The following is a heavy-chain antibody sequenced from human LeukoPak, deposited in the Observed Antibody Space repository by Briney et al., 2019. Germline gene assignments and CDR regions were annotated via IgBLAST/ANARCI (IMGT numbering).Heavy chain of an antibody. CDR1: GASISSYY. Sequence: SETLSLTCTVSGASISSYYWSWIRQPPGQGLEWLGYIYTSGSTNYNPSLKSRVTISVDTSKNQFSLKLSSVTAADTAVYYCARHALNYDILTGYQPYYFDYWGQGTLVTVSS. J-gene: IGHJ4*02. V-gene: IGHV4-4*09. CDR2: IYTSGST. CDR3: ARHALNYDILTGYQPYYFDY. D-gene: IGHD3-9*01.